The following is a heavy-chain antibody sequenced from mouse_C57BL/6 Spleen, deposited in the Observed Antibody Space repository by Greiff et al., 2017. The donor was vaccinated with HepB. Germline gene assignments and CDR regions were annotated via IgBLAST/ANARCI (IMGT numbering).Heavy chain of an antibody. CDR3: ARDRGYGSRGYYAMDY. D-gene: IGHD1-1*01. V-gene: IGHV5-4*01. Sequence: EVKLVESGGGLVKPGGSLKLSCAASGFTFSSYAMSWVRQTPEKRLEWVATISDGGSYTYYPDNVKGRFTISRDNAKNNLYLQMSHLKSEDTAMYYCARDRGYGSRGYYAMDYWGQGTSVTVSS. CDR1: GFTFSSYA. CDR2: ISDGGSYT. J-gene: IGHJ4*01.